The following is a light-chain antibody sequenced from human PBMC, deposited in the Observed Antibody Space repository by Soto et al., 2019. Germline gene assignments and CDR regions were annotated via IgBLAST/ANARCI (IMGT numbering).Light chain of an antibody. J-gene: IGKJ4*01. CDR3: QHFANPHLL. V-gene: IGKV3-20*01. CDR1: QNLGTLY. Sequence: ELREWPGALLLDPEGAGTGYCVASQNLGTLYLAWFQQKSGQAPRLLIYSASRRATGIPARFSGSGSGTDFTLSISSLEPEDSAVYYCQHFANPHLLFGAGTKVDIK. CDR2: SAS.